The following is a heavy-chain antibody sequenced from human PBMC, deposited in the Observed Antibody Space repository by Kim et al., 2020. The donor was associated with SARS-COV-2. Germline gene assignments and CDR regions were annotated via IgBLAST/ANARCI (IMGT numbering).Heavy chain of an antibody. Sequence: GGSLRLSCAASGFTFSSYAMSWVRQAPGKGLEWVSAISGSGGSTYYADSVKGRFTISRDNSKNTLYLQMNSLRAEDTAVYYCAKTGAKGLVQVNDAFDIWGQGTMVTVSS. CDR3: AKTGAKGLVQVNDAFDI. CDR1: GFTFSSYA. D-gene: IGHD6-19*01. J-gene: IGHJ3*02. CDR2: ISGSGGST. V-gene: IGHV3-23*01.